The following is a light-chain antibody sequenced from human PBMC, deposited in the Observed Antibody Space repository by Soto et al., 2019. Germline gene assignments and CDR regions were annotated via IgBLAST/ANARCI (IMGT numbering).Light chain of an antibody. CDR2: WAS. V-gene: IGKV4-1*01. J-gene: IGKJ1*01. Sequence: DIVMTQSPDSLAVSLGERATINCKSSQSVLYSSNNKNHLAWYQQKPGQPPNLLIYWASTRESGVPDRFSGSGSGTNFTLTISSLQAEDVAVYYCQQYYNTPWTFGQGTKVDIK. CDR1: QSVLYSSNNKNH. CDR3: QQYYNTPWT.